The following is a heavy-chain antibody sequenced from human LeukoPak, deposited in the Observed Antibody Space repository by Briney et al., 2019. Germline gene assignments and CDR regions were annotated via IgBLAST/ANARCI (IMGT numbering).Heavy chain of an antibody. CDR3: ARDGGTRPPVYFDY. Sequence: SETLSLTCTVSGGSISSYYWSWIRQPPGKGLEWIGYIYYSGSTNYNPSLKSRVTISVDTSKNQFSLKLSSVTAADTAVYYCARDGGTRPPVYFDYWGQGTLVTVSS. D-gene: IGHD3-3*01. CDR1: GGSISSYY. J-gene: IGHJ4*02. CDR2: IYYSGST. V-gene: IGHV4-59*01.